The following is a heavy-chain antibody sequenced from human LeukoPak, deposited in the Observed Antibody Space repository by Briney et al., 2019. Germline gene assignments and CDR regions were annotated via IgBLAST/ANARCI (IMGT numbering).Heavy chain of an antibody. Sequence: EASLKVSCTASGYTFTSYGISWVRQAPGQGLEWMGRISAYNGNTNYAQKLQGRVTITTDTSTRTAYMELRSLRSDDTAVYYCARWFGELWDYYYGMDVWGQGTTVTVSS. CDR1: GYTFTSYG. V-gene: IGHV1-18*01. D-gene: IGHD3-10*01. CDR2: ISAYNGNT. J-gene: IGHJ6*02. CDR3: ARWFGELWDYYYGMDV.